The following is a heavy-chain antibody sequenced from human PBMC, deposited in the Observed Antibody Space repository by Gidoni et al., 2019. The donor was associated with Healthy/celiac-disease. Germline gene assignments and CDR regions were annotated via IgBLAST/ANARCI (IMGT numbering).Heavy chain of an antibody. D-gene: IGHD6-6*01. J-gene: IGHJ6*03. CDR3: ARWSSSNYYMDV. CDR2: IGTAGDT. CDR1: RFTFSSYD. Sequence: EVQLVESVGGLVQPWGSLRLSCAASRFTFSSYDMHWVRQATGKGLEWVSAIGTAGDTYYPGSVKGRFTISRENAKNSLYLQMNSLRAGDTAVYYCARWSSSNYYMDVWGKGTTVTVSS. V-gene: IGHV3-13*01.